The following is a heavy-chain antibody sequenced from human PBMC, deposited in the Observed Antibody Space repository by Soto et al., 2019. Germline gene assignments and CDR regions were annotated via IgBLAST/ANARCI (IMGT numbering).Heavy chain of an antibody. CDR3: ARRGQQLVRGDYYYYGMDV. V-gene: IGHV3-21*01. D-gene: IGHD6-13*01. Sequence: GGSLRLSCAASGFTFSSYSMNWVRQAPGKGLEWVSSISSSSSYIYYADSVKGRFTISRDNAKNSLYLQMNSLRAEDTAVYYCARRGQQLVRGDYYYYGMDVWRQGTTVTVSS. CDR2: ISSSSSYI. J-gene: IGHJ6*02. CDR1: GFTFSSYS.